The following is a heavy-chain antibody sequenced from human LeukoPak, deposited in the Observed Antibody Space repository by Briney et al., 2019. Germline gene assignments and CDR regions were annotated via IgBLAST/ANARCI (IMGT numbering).Heavy chain of an antibody. J-gene: IGHJ6*03. CDR3: ARAKYSSSSPYYHYYYMDV. D-gene: IGHD6-6*01. Sequence: PGGSLRLSCAASGFTFSDYYMSWIRQAPGKGLEWVSYISSSGSTIYYADSVKGRFTISRDNAKNSLYLQMNSLRAEDTAVYYCARAKYSSSSPYYHYYYMDVWGKGTTVTVSS. CDR1: GFTFSDYY. CDR2: ISSSGSTI. V-gene: IGHV3-11*04.